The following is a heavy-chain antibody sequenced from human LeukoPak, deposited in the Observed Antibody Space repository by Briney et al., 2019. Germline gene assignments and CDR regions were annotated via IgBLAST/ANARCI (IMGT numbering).Heavy chain of an antibody. CDR3: ASTYTRYCSSTSCYADAFDI. CDR1: GYTFTSYG. Sequence: ASVKVSCKASGYTFTSYGISWVRQAPGQGLEWMGWLSAYNGNTNYAQKLQGRVTMTTDTSTSTAYMELRSLRSDDTAVYYCASTYTRYCSSTSCYADAFDIWGQGTMVTVSS. V-gene: IGHV1-18*04. J-gene: IGHJ3*02. D-gene: IGHD2-2*01. CDR2: LSAYNGNT.